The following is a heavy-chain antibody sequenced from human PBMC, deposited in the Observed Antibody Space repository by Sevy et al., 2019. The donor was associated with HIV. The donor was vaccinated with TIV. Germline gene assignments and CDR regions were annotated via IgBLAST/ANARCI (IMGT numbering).Heavy chain of an antibody. D-gene: IGHD2-15*01. J-gene: IGHJ6*02. Sequence: GGSLRLSCAASGFTFSSYWMSWVRQAPGKGLEWVANIKQGGTGKYYVHSVKGRFTISRDNAKNSLYLQMNSLRAEDTAVYYCARGYCSGGSCYYYYYGMDVWGQGTTVTVSS. CDR3: ARGYCSGGSCYYYYYGMDV. CDR1: GFTFSSYW. V-gene: IGHV3-7*01. CDR2: IKQGGTGK.